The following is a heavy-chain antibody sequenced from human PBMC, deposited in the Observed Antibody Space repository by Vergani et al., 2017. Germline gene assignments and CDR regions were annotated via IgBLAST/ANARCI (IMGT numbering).Heavy chain of an antibody. CDR1: GFTFSSYA. CDR2: ISWNSGSI. V-gene: IGHV3-9*01. Sequence: VQLVESGGGVVQPGRSLRLSCAASGFTFSSYAMHWVRQAPGKGLEWVSGISWNSGSIGYADSVKGRFTISRDNAKNSLYLQMNSLRAEDTALYYCAKDRSRVYYYYYGMDVWGQGTTVTVSS. J-gene: IGHJ6*02. CDR3: AKDRSRVYYYYYGMDV.